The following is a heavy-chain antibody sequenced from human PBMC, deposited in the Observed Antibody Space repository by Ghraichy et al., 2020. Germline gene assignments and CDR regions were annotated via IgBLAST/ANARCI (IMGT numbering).Heavy chain of an antibody. V-gene: IGHV3-73*01. D-gene: IGHD6-13*01. CDR2: IRSKANSYAT. J-gene: IGHJ5*02. Sequence: GESLNISCAASGFTFSGSAMHWVRQASGKGLEWVGRIRSKANSYATAYAASVKGRFTISRDDSKNTAYLQMNSLKTEDTAVYYCTRPRIAAAGISFDPWGQGTLVTVSS. CDR1: GFTFSGSA. CDR3: TRPRIAAAGISFDP.